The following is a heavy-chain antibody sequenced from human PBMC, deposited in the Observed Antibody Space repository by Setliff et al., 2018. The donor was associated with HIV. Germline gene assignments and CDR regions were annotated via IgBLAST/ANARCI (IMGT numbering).Heavy chain of an antibody. V-gene: IGHV4-31*03. Sequence: KPSETLSLTCTVSGGSISSGGYYWSWIRQHPGKGLEWIGYIYYSGSTYYDPSLKSRVTISVDTSKNQFSLRLNSVTAADTAVFYCARRGPGDQTWFDPWGQGILVTVSS. D-gene: IGHD7-27*01. CDR1: GGSISSGGYY. J-gene: IGHJ5*02. CDR2: IYYSGST. CDR3: ARRGPGDQTWFDP.